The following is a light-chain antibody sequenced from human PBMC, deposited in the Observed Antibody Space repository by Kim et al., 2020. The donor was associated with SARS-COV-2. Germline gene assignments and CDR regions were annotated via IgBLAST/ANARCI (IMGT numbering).Light chain of an antibody. Sequence: EIVLTQAPGTLALSPGERATVSCRASQSVSSSHLAWYQQKPGQAPRLLIYGASRRTTGIADRFTASGSGTDFTLSISRLEPEDFAVYYCQLYGTLPFPFG. CDR1: QSVSSSH. V-gene: IGKV3-20*01. J-gene: IGKJ5*01. CDR2: GAS. CDR3: QLYGTLPFP.